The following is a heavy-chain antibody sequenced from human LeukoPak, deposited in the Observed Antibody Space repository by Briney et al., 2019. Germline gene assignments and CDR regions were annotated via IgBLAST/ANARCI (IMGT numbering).Heavy chain of an antibody. CDR3: ARGDIVVVPAASSVGWFDP. CDR1: GFTFSSYA. V-gene: IGHV3-30*01. J-gene: IGHJ5*02. D-gene: IGHD2-2*01. Sequence: GGSLRLSCAASGFTFSSYAMPWVRQAPGKGVEWVAVISYDGSNKYYADSVKGRFTISRDNSKNTLYLQMNSLRAEDTAVYYCARGDIVVVPAASSVGWFDPWGQGTLVTVSS. CDR2: ISYDGSNK.